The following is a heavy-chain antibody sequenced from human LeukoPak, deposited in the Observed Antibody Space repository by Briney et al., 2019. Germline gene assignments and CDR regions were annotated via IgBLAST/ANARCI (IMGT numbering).Heavy chain of an antibody. CDR2: IYYSGST. V-gene: IGHV4-59*01. D-gene: IGHD6-19*01. Sequence: NPSETLSLTCTVSGGSISSYYWSWIRQPPGKGLEWIGYIYYSGSTNYNPSLKSRVTISVDTSKNQFSLKLSSVTAADTAVYYCARGTAVAGTRSGHWYFDLWGRGTLVTVSS. J-gene: IGHJ2*01. CDR1: GGSISSYY. CDR3: ARGTAVAGTRSGHWYFDL.